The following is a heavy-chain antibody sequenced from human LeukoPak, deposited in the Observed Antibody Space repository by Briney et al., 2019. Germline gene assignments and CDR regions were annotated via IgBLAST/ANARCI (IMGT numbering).Heavy chain of an antibody. CDR1: GGSISSGGYY. V-gene: IGHV4-31*03. CDR2: IYYSGST. CDR3: ARHRYDFLGDMDV. D-gene: IGHD3-3*01. J-gene: IGHJ6*03. Sequence: SETLSLTCTVSGGSISSGGYYWSWIRQHPGKGLEWIWYIYYSGSTYYSPSLKSRVTISVDTSKNQFSLKLSSVTAADTAVYYCARHRYDFLGDMDVWGKGTTVTVSS.